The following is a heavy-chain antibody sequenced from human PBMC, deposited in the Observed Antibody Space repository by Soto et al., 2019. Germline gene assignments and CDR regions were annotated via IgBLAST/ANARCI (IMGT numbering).Heavy chain of an antibody. D-gene: IGHD3-10*01. CDR1: GGSISSYY. CDR3: ASHRGRAATFDY. V-gene: IGHV4-59*01. CDR2: IYYSGST. Sequence: SETLSLTCTVSGGSISSYYWSWIRQPPGKGLEWIGYIYYSGSTNYNPSLKSRVTISVDTSKNQFSLKLSSVTAADTAVYYCASHRGRAATFDYWGQGTLVTVSS. J-gene: IGHJ4*02.